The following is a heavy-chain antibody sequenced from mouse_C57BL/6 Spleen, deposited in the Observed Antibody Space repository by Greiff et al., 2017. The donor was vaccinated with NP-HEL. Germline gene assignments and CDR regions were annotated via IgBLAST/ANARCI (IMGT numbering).Heavy chain of an antibody. V-gene: IGHV1-50*01. D-gene: IGHD1-1*01. CDR2: IDPSDSYT. CDR1: GYTFTSYW. CDR3: ARRGGSSYSDY. J-gene: IGHJ2*01. Sequence: VQLQQPGAELVKPGASVKLSCKASGYTFTSYWMQWVKQRPGQGLEWIGEIDPSDSYTNYNQKFKGKATLTVDTSSSTAYMQLSSLTSEDSAVYYCARRGGSSYSDYWGQGTTLTVSS.